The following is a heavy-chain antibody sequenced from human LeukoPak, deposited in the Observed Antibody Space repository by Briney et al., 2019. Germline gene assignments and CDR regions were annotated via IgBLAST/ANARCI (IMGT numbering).Heavy chain of an antibody. Sequence: LSLTCAVYGGSFSGYYWSRIRQPPGKGLEWIGEINHSGSTNYNPSLKSRVTISVDTFKNQFSLKLSSVTAADTAVYYCASRPDYYDSSGKLDYWGQGTLVTVSS. CDR2: INHSGST. D-gene: IGHD3-22*01. CDR1: GGSFSGYY. J-gene: IGHJ4*02. V-gene: IGHV4-34*01. CDR3: ASRPDYYDSSGKLDY.